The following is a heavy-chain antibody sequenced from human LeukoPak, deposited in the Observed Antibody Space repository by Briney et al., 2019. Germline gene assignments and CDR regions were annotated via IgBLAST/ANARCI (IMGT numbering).Heavy chain of an antibody. CDR1: GFTFSSYG. D-gene: IGHD6-13*01. CDR3: AKIIGVQQQLVDY. CDR2: ISYDESNK. Sequence: GGSLRLSCAASGFTFSSYGMHWVRQAPGKGLEWVAVISYDESNKYYADSVKGRFTISRDNSKNTLYLQMNSLRAEDTAVYYCAKIIGVQQQLVDYWGQGTLVTVSS. J-gene: IGHJ4*02. V-gene: IGHV3-30*18.